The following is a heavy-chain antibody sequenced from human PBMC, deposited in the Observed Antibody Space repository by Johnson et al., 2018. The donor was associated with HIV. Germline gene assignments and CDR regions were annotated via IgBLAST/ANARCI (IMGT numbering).Heavy chain of an antibody. J-gene: IGHJ3*01. CDR2: LSYDGSNK. CDR3: ARENYRRRDAFDV. V-gene: IGHV3-30-3*01. D-gene: IGHD1-7*01. CDR1: GFTFGDSA. Sequence: QVQLVESGGGLVQPGGSLRLSCAASGFTFGDSAIHWVRQAPGKGLEWVAVLSYDGSNKYYADSVKGRFTISRDNSKNTLYLQMNSLRAEDTAVYYCARENYRRRDAFDVWGQGTVVIVSS.